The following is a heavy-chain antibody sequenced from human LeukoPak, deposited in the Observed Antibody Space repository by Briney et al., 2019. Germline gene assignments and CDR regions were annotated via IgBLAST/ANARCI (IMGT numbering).Heavy chain of an antibody. CDR1: GYIFTGYY. CDR2: INPNSGGT. Sequence: ASVKVSCKASGYIFTGYYMHWVRQAPGQGLEWMGRINPNSGGTNYAQKFQGRVTMTRDTSISTAYMELSRLRSDDTAVYYCARDRRSSWFPFDYWGQGTLVTVSS. J-gene: IGHJ4*02. V-gene: IGHV1-2*06. D-gene: IGHD6-13*01. CDR3: ARDRRSSWFPFDY.